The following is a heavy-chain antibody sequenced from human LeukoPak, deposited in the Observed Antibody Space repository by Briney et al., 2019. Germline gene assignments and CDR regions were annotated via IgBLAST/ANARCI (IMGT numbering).Heavy chain of an antibody. CDR3: TRSLDY. CDR1: GFTFSDYW. D-gene: IGHD2-15*01. J-gene: IGHJ4*02. CDR2: IKPDGSEI. V-gene: IGHV3-7*02. Sequence: GGSLRLPCAASGFTFSDYWMDWVRQAPGKGLEWVANIKPDGSEIYYVDSVKGRFTISRDNAKNSLCLQMNSLRAEDTAVYYCTRSLDYWGQGTLVTVSS.